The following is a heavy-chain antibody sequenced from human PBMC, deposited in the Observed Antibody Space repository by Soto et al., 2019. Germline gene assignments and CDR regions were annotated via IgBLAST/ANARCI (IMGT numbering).Heavy chain of an antibody. CDR2: SSPRGDTI. J-gene: IGHJ4*02. D-gene: IGHD6-19*01. Sequence: GGSLRLSCVASGFSLANYPMNWVRQTPGKGLEWISYSSPRGDTIYYADSVEGRFTISRDNARNSLSLRMSSLRDEDSALYYCAKGPHTNVGWPYYFESWGKGVPVTVSS. CDR1: GFSLANYP. V-gene: IGHV3-48*02. CDR3: AKGPHTNVGWPYYFES.